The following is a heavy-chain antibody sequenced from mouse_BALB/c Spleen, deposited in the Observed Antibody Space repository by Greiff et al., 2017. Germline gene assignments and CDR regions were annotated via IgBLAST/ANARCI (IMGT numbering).Heavy chain of an antibody. CDR2: IWGDGST. V-gene: IGHV2-6-7*01. CDR1: GFSLTGYG. CDR3: ARGIYYDYDEDYAMDY. J-gene: IGHJ4*01. Sequence: QVQLQQSGPGLVAPSQSLSITCTVSGFSLTGYGVNWVRQPPGKGLEWLGMIWGDGSTDYNSALKSRLSISKDNSKSQVFLKMNSLQTDDTARYYCARGIYYDYDEDYAMDYWGQGTSVTVSS. D-gene: IGHD2-4*01.